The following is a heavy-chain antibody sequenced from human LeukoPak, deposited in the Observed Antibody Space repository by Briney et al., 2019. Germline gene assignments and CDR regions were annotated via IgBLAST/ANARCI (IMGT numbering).Heavy chain of an antibody. Sequence: SETLSLTCAVYGGSFSGYYWSWIRQPPRKGLEWIGEINHSGSTNYNPSLKSRVTISVDTSKNQFSLKLSSVTAADTAVYYCARSGVLRYFDWLSGYYFDYWGQGTLVTVSS. V-gene: IGHV4-34*01. CDR3: ARSGVLRYFDWLSGYYFDY. D-gene: IGHD3-9*01. J-gene: IGHJ4*02. CDR1: GGSFSGYY. CDR2: INHSGST.